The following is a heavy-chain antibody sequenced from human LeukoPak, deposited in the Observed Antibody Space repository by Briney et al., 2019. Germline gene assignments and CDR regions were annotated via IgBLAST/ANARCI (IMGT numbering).Heavy chain of an antibody. J-gene: IGHJ4*02. V-gene: IGHV3-23*01. CDR3: ARDSGYGYSTFPTADY. D-gene: IGHD5-24*01. CDR2: ISGSGGST. Sequence: GGSLRLSCAASGFTFSSYAMSWVRQAPGKGLEWVSAISGSGGSTYYADSVKGRFTISRDNSKNTLYLQMSSLRAEDTALYYCARDSGYGYSTFPTADYWGQGILVTVSS. CDR1: GFTFSSYA.